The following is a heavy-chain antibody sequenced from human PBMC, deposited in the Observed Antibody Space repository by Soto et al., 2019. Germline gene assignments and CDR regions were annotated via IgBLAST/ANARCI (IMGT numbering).Heavy chain of an antibody. V-gene: IGHV1-8*01. J-gene: IGHJ6*02. Sequence: QVQLVQSGAEVKKPGASVKVSCKASGYTFTSYDINWVRQATGQGLEWMGWMNPNSGNTVYAQKFKGRVTMTRNTSISTAYMELSSLRAQDTAVYYCARDQTNYGMDVWGQGTTVTVSS. CDR1: GYTFTSYD. CDR3: ARDQTNYGMDV. CDR2: MNPNSGNT.